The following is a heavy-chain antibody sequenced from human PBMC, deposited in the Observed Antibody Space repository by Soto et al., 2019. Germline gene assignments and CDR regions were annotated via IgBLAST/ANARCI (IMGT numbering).Heavy chain of an antibody. Sequence: GAPVKASFKAPCSTFTSYGISWVRQAPGQGLEWMGWISAYNGNTNYAQKLQGRVTMTTDTSTSTAYMELRSLRSDDTAVYYCARDVVVPATTYYYYGMDVWGQGTTVTVSS. CDR1: CSTFTSYG. CDR3: ARDVVVPATTYYYYGMDV. V-gene: IGHV1-18*04. D-gene: IGHD2-2*01. J-gene: IGHJ6*02. CDR2: ISAYNGNT.